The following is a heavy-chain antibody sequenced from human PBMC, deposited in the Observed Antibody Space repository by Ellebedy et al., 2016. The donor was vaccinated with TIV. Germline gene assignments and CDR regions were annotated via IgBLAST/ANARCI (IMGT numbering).Heavy chain of an antibody. CDR3: AREGQGTRGSWNWFDP. V-gene: IGHV4-31*03. D-gene: IGHD3-10*01. J-gene: IGHJ5*02. CDR1: GGSISSGGYY. Sequence: SETLSLXCTVSGGSISSGGYYWSWIRQHPGKGLEWIGYIYYSGSTYYNPSLKSRVTISVDTSKNQFSLKLSSVTAADTAVYYCAREGQGTRGSWNWFDPWGQGTLVTVSS. CDR2: IYYSGST.